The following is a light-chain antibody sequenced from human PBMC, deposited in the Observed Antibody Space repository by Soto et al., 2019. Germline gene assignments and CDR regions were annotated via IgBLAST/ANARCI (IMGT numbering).Light chain of an antibody. J-gene: IGKJ4*01. Sequence: DIQMTQSPSAMSASVGDRVTITCRASQGFSNNLAWFQQKPGKVPKRLIYAVSSLQSGVPSRFSGSGSGTEFTLTISSLQPEDFATYYCQQYDSYPITFGGGTKVEIE. CDR2: AVS. V-gene: IGKV1-17*03. CDR1: QGFSNN. CDR3: QQYDSYPIT.